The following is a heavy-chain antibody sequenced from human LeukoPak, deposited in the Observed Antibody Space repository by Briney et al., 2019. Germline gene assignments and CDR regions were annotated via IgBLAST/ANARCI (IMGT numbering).Heavy chain of an antibody. CDR2: INHSGST. D-gene: IGHD3-10*01. J-gene: IGHJ4*02. V-gene: IGHV4-34*01. Sequence: PSETLSLTCAVYGGSFSGYYWSWIRQPPGKGLEWIGEINHSGSTNYNPSLKSRVTISVDTSKNQFSLKLSSVTAADTAVYYCARGRGGPDYGGQGTLVTVSS. CDR1: GGSFSGYY. CDR3: ARGRGGPDY.